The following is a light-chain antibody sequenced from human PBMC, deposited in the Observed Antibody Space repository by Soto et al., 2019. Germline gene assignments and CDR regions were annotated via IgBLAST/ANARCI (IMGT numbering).Light chain of an antibody. J-gene: IGKJ1*01. CDR2: RAS. V-gene: IGKV3-15*01. CDR1: HYVYSN. CDR3: KQYHNLWT. Sequence: EIVMTQSPATLSVPPGERATLSCTASHYVYSNVAWFQQRPGQAPRLLIYRASTRATGTPARFSGSGSGTEFTLTITSLQSEDFALYYCKQYHNLWTFGQGTEVEIK.